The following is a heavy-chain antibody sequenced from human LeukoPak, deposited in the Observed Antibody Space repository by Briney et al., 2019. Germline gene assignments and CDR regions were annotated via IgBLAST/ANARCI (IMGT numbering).Heavy chain of an antibody. Sequence: GGSLRLSCAASGFTFSSYSMNWVRQAPGKGLEWVSYISSSGSTIYYADSVKGRFTISRDTSKNTLYLQMNSLRAEDTAVYYCAKDPGQLDYWGQGTLVTVSS. D-gene: IGHD5-18*01. CDR1: GFTFSSYS. CDR2: ISSSGSTI. V-gene: IGHV3-48*01. J-gene: IGHJ4*02. CDR3: AKDPGQLDY.